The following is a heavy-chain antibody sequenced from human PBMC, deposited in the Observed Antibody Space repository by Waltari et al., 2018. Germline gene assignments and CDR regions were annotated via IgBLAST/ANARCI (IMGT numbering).Heavy chain of an antibody. CDR3: ARAISGYCDY. D-gene: IGHD3-22*01. Sequence: QLQLQESGPGLVKPSQTLSLTCPVSGGSISSGGSYWSWIRQHPGKGLEWIGYIYYSGSTYYNPSLKSRVTISVDTSKNQFSLKLSSVTAADTAVYYSARAISGYCDYWGQGTLVTVSS. J-gene: IGHJ4*02. V-gene: IGHV4-31*03. CDR2: IYYSGST. CDR1: GGSISSGGSY.